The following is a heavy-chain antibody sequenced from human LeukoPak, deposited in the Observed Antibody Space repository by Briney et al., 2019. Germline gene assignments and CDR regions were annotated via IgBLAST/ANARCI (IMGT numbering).Heavy chain of an antibody. CDR1: EFTSSSYT. CDR3: ARVSRPPYYYYGMDV. V-gene: IGHV3-30-3*01. J-gene: IGHJ6*02. Sequence: GGSLRLSCAASEFTSSSYTMHWGRHDPAGRLEGVILISSDGGNNYYAHSVEGRFTISRDNSKNTLYLQMNSLRAEDTAVYYCARVSRPPYYYYGMDVWGQGTTVTVSS. CDR2: ISSDGGNN.